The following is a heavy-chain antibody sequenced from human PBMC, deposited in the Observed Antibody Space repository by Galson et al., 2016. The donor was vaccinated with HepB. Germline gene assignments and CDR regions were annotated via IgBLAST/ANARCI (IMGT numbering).Heavy chain of an antibody. J-gene: IGHJ4*02. D-gene: IGHD3/OR15-3a*01. CDR2: IKQDGSVK. CDR3: AREGTGGFDF. Sequence: SLRLSCAASGFTFRSYWMSWVRQAPGKELEWVANIKQDGSVKNYKDSVEGRFTISRDNAKNSLYLQMNSLRADDTAVYYCAREGTGGFDFWGQGTLVTVSS. V-gene: IGHV3-7*03. CDR1: GFTFRSYW.